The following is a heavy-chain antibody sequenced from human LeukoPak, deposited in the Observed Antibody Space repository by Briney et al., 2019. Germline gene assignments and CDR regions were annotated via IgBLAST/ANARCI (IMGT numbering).Heavy chain of an antibody. J-gene: IGHJ3*02. Sequence: SETLSLTCTVSGGSISSYYWSWIRQPAGKGLEWIGRIYTSGSTNYNPSLKSRVTMSVDTSKNQFSLKLSSVTAADTAVYYCARETHIVLMVYAIGLGAFDIWGQGTMVTVSS. CDR1: GGSISSYY. CDR3: ARETHIVLMVYAIGLGAFDI. D-gene: IGHD2-8*01. V-gene: IGHV4-4*07. CDR2: IYTSGST.